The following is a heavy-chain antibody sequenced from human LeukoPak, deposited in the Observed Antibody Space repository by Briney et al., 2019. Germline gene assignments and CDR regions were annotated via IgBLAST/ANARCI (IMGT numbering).Heavy chain of an antibody. J-gene: IGHJ6*02. CDR1: GFTFSRYA. D-gene: IGHD3-10*01. CDR3: AKDQGSGRVECYYYGMDV. Sequence: GGSLRLSCAASGFTFSRYAMSWVRQAPGKGLEWVSAISGSGGSTYYADSVKGRFTISRDNSKNTLYLQMNSLRAEDTAVYYCAKDQGSGRVECYYYGMDVWGQGTTVTVSS. V-gene: IGHV3-23*01. CDR2: ISGSGGST.